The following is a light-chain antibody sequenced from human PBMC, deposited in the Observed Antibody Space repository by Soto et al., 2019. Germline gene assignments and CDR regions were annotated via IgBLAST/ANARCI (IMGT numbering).Light chain of an antibody. CDR2: GAS. CDR1: QSVSSNY. V-gene: IGKV3-20*01. Sequence: ENVLTQSPGPVSLSLGDRATLSCRASQSVSSNYLAWYQKKPGQAPRLLIYGASSRATGIPDRFSGSGSGTDFTLTISRLEPEDFAVYYCQQYGRSPCTFGQGTKVEIK. CDR3: QQYGRSPCT. J-gene: IGKJ1*01.